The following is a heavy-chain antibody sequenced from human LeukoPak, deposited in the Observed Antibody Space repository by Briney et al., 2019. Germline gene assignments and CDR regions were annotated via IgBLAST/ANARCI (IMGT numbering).Heavy chain of an antibody. Sequence: AGPVKVSCKASGGTFSSYAISWVRQAPGQGLEWMGRIIPILGIANYAQKFQGRVMITADKSTSTAYMELSSLRSEDTAVYYCARGQDPAPPPNYYGMDVWGQGTTVTVSS. CDR2: IIPILGIA. V-gene: IGHV1-69*04. CDR1: GGTFSSYA. CDR3: ARGQDPAPPPNYYGMDV. J-gene: IGHJ6*02.